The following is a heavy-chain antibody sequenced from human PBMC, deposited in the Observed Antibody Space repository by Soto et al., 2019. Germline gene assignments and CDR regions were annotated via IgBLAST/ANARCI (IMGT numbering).Heavy chain of an antibody. V-gene: IGHV4-59*08. CDR2: IYYSGST. Sequence: PSETLSLTCPVSGGSISSYYWSWIRQPPGKGLEWIGYIYYSGSTNYNPSLKSRVTISVDTSKNQFSLKLSSVTAADTAVYYCARHEGYCSSTSCYVLDYWGQGTLVTVSS. D-gene: IGHD2-2*01. CDR1: GGSISSYY. J-gene: IGHJ4*02. CDR3: ARHEGYCSSTSCYVLDY.